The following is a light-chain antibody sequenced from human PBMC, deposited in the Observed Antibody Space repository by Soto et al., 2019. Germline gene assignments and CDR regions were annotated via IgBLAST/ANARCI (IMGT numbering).Light chain of an antibody. CDR3: QQYDSPCT. V-gene: IGKV1-5*03. CDR1: QSISGW. Sequence: DIQLTQSPSTLSASVGDRVTITCRASQSISGWLAWYQQKPGKAPKLLIYKASSLEAGVPSRFSGSGSGTEFTLTISSLQPDDFAIYYCQQYDSPCTFGQGTRVEVK. CDR2: KAS. J-gene: IGKJ1*01.